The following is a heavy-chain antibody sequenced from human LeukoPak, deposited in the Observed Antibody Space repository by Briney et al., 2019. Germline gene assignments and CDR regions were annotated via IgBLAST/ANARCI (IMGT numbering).Heavy chain of an antibody. CDR2: INPSGGST. CDR1: GCTFTSYY. D-gene: IGHD1-26*01. V-gene: IGHV1-46*03. CDR3: ARATTTGYYFHY. J-gene: IGHJ4*02. Sequence: ASVKVSCKASGCTFTSYYMHWVRQAPGQGLEWMGIINPSGGSTSYAQKFQGRVTMTRDTSTSTIYMELSSLRYEDTAVYCGARATTTGYYFHYWAQGTVVTVSS.